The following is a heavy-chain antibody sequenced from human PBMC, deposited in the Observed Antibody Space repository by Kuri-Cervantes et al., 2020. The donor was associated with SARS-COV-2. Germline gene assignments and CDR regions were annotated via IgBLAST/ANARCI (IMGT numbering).Heavy chain of an antibody. CDR1: GYTFTGYY. Sequence: ASVHVSCKASGYTFTGYYMHWVRQAPEQGLDWMGRINPNSGGTNYAQKFQGRVTMTRDTSISKAYMELSRLRADDKAVYYFARALGTPGWFDPWGQGTLVTVSS. D-gene: IGHD3-16*01. J-gene: IGHJ5*02. CDR2: INPNSGGT. CDR3: ARALGTPGWFDP. V-gene: IGHV1-2*06.